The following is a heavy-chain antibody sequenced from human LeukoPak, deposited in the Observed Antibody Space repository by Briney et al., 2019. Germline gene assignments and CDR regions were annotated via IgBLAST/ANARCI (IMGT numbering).Heavy chain of an antibody. J-gene: IGHJ4*02. D-gene: IGHD3-10*01. CDR3: ARDSYYYGSGTPFDY. V-gene: IGHV4-4*07. CDR1: GGSFSSHS. Sequence: SETLSLTCTVSGGSFSSHSWSWIRQPAGKGLEWIGRIYTSGSTNYNPSLKSRVTMSVDTSKNQFSLKLSSVTAADTAVYYCARDSYYYGSGTPFDYWGQGTLVTVSS. CDR2: IYTSGST.